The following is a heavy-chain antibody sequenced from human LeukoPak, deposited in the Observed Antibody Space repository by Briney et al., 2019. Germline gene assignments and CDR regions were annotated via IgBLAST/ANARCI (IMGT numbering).Heavy chain of an antibody. J-gene: IGHJ2*01. CDR2: IYYSGST. Sequence: PSETLSLTCTVSGDSISSYYWSWIRQPPEKGLEWIGYIYYSGSTNYNPSLKSRVTISVDTSKTQFSLKMNFVTAADTAVYYCARLQRITMAGPDYWYLDLWGRGTLVTVSS. D-gene: IGHD3-10*01. CDR1: GDSISSYY. CDR3: ARLQRITMAGPDYWYLDL. V-gene: IGHV4-59*01.